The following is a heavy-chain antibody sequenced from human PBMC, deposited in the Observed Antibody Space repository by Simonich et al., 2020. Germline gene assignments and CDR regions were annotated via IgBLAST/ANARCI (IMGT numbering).Heavy chain of an antibody. D-gene: IGHD3-9*01. V-gene: IGHV4-34*01. CDR1: GGSFSGYY. Sequence: QVQLQQWGAVLLKPSETLSLTCAVYGGSFSGYYWSWILQPQGKVLEWIGEINHSVRTNYNTCLNSRVTISGEPSKNQFSLKLSSVTAADTAVYYCARCGLVNYDILTGYLNWFDPWGQGTLVTVSS. J-gene: IGHJ5*02. CDR2: INHSVRT. CDR3: ARCGLVNYDILTGYLNWFDP.